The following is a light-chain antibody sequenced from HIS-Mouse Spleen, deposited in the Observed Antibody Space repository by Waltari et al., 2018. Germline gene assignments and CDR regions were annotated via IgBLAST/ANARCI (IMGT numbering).Light chain of an antibody. Sequence: QSALTQPASVSGSPGQSITISCPGTSRDVGRSNLLHWDQQHSGKAPKLMLYEGSKRPSGVSNRFSGSKSGNTASLTISGLQAEDEADYYCCSYAGSSTWVFGGGTKLTVL. V-gene: IGLV2-23*01. J-gene: IGLJ3*02. CDR2: EGS. CDR3: CSYAGSSTWV. CDR1: SRDVGRSNL.